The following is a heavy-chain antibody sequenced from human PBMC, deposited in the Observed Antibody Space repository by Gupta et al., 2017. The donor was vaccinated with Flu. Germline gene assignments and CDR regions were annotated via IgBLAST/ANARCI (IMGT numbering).Heavy chain of an antibody. V-gene: IGHV3-15*01. J-gene: IGHJ4*02. CDR3: TTPRYCTSTSCGSIDY. CDR2: IKSKMAGETI. D-gene: IGHD2-2*01. Sequence: GKGLDWVGRIKSKMAGETIDYAAPVKGRFTISKDASMGTLYLRMVSLKTEDTAVYYCTTPRYCTSTSCGSIDYWGQGTLVTVSS.